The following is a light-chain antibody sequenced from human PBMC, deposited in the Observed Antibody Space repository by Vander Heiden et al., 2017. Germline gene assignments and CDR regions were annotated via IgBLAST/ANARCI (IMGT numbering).Light chain of an antibody. CDR2: SNK. CDR1: RSNIGANS. Sequence: QSVLTHPPSASGTAGRGVTISYSGRRSNIGANSVNWYQQHPGTAPVLLMYSNKQRPSGVPDRFSGSRSGTSASLAITGLQSEDEADYYCAAWDDSLNGVVFGGGTKLTVL. CDR3: AAWDDSLNGVV. J-gene: IGLJ3*02. V-gene: IGLV1-44*01.